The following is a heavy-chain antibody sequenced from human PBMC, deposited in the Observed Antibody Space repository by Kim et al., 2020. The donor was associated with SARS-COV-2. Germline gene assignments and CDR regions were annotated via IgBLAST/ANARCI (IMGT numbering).Heavy chain of an antibody. J-gene: IGHJ6*02. V-gene: IGHV4-39*01. CDR3: ARLRLPRDYYYYYGMDV. Sequence: LKSRVTISVDTSKQQFSLKLSSVTAADSAVYYCARLRLPRDYYYYYGMDVWGQGTTVTVSS.